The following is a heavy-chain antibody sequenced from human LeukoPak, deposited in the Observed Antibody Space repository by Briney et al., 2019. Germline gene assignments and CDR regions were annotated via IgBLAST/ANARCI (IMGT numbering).Heavy chain of an antibody. V-gene: IGHV4-34*01. D-gene: IGHD1-14*01. CDR2: INHSGST. CDR3: ARVSLPPVYDAFDI. CDR1: GGSFSGYY. Sequence: PSETLSLTCAVYGGSFSGYYWSWICQPPGKGLEWIGEINHSGSTNYNPSLKSRVTISVDTSKNQFSLKLSSVTAADTAVYYCARVSLPPVYDAFDIWGQGTMVTVSS. J-gene: IGHJ3*02.